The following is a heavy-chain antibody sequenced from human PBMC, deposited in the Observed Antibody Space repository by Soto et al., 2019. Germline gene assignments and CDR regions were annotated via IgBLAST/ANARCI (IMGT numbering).Heavy chain of an antibody. J-gene: IGHJ5*02. Sequence: ASVKVSCKASGYTFTRYTMSWVRQAPGQRLEWMGWINPDNGNTKSSQKFQDRVIITRDTSASTAYMDLSSLRSEDTAVYYCARGIATGQLDPWGQGTLVTVSS. CDR1: GYTFTRYT. CDR3: ARGIATGQLDP. CDR2: INPDNGNT. V-gene: IGHV1-3*01. D-gene: IGHD2-15*01.